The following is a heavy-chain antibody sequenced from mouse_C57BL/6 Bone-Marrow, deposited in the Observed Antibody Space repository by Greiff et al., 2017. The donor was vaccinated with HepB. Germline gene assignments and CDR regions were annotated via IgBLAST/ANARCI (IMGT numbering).Heavy chain of an antibody. CDR2: INPGSGGT. CDR1: GYAFTNYL. CDR3: ARDDYDAMDY. J-gene: IGHJ4*01. Sequence: VKLMESGAELVRPGTSVKVSCKASGYAFTNYLIEWVKQRPGQGLEGIGVINPGSGGTNYNEKFKGKATLTADKSSSTAYMQLSSLTSEDSAVYFCARDDYDAMDYWGQGTSVTVSS. V-gene: IGHV1-54*01.